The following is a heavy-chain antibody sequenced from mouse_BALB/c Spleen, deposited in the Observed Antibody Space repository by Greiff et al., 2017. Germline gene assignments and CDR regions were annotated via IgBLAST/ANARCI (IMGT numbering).Heavy chain of an antibody. V-gene: IGHV5-12-1*01. D-gene: IGHD1-1*02. Sequence: EVNVVESGGGLVKPGGSLKLSCAASGFAFSSYDMSWVRQTPEKRLEWVAYISSGGGSTYYPDTVKGRFTISRDNAKNTLYLQMSSLKSEDTAMYYCARSHGSYWYFDVWGAGTTVTVSS. J-gene: IGHJ1*01. CDR2: ISSGGGST. CDR3: ARSHGSYWYFDV. CDR1: GFAFSSYD.